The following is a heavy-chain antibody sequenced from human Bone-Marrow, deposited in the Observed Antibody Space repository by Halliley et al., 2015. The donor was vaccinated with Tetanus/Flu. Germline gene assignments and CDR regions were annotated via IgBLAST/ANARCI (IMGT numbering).Heavy chain of an antibody. CDR2: VYYSGGT. CDR3: ARDGLSAANFYFDA. Sequence: GYVYYSGGTNYTPSLKSRVTKIGDTSKNHFSLKLTSVTAANTGVYYCARDGLSAANFYFDAWGRGPLVTVSS. D-gene: IGHD6-13*01. V-gene: IGHV4-61*03. J-gene: IGHJ2*01.